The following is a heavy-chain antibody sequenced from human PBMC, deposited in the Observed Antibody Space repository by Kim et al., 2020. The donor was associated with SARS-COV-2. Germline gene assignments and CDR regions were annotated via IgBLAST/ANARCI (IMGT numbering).Heavy chain of an antibody. CDR3: ARVTIYDFWSGYQVYGMDV. J-gene: IGHJ6*02. Sequence: ASVKVSCKASGYTFTSYYMHWVRQAPGQGLEWMGIINPSGGSTSYAQKFQGRVTMTRDTSTSTVYMELSSLRSEDTAVYYCARVTIYDFWSGYQVYGMDVWGQGTTVTVSS. CDR2: INPSGGST. D-gene: IGHD3-3*01. CDR1: GYTFTSYY. V-gene: IGHV1-46*01.